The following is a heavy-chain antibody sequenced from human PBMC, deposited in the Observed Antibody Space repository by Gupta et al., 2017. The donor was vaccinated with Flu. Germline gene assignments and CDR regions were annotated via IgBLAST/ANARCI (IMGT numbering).Heavy chain of an antibody. CDR3: AGSSGWYGWHYFDY. V-gene: IGHV4-34*01. J-gene: IGHJ4*02. CDR1: GDSFSGYY. CDR2: IHDSGST. D-gene: IGHD6-19*01. Sequence: QVQLQQWGAGLLKPSETLALTCAVYGDSFSGYYWSWIRQSPGKGLEWIGEIHDSGSTNYNPSLKSRVTLSVDTSKNQFFLNLSSVTAADTAVYYCAGSSGWYGWHYFDYWGQGTLGTVSS.